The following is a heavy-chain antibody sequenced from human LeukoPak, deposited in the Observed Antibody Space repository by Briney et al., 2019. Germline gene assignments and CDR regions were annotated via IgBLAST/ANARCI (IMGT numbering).Heavy chain of an antibody. CDR1: GFTFSSYA. Sequence: GGSLRLSCAASGFTFSSYAMSWVRQAPGKGLEWVSAISGSGGSTYYADSVKGRFTISRDNSKNTLYLQMNSLRAEDTAVYYCATYSSSWYCFDYRGQGTLVTVSS. J-gene: IGHJ4*02. D-gene: IGHD6-13*01. CDR3: ATYSSSWYCFDY. CDR2: ISGSGGST. V-gene: IGHV3-23*01.